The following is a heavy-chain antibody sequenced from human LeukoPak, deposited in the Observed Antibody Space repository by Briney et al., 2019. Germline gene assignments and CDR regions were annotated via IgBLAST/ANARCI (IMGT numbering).Heavy chain of an antibody. V-gene: IGHV3-7*01. CDR3: ARGPGDFDASDI. D-gene: IGHD3-16*01. CDR1: GFTFSSYW. CDR2: IKEDGSDR. Sequence: GGSLRLSCAVSGFTFSSYWMSWVRQAPGKGLEWVAHIKEDGSDRAYVDSVKGRFTISRDNAKNSLCLQIDSPRVEDTAVYYCARGPGDFDASDIWGQGTMVTVSS. J-gene: IGHJ3*02.